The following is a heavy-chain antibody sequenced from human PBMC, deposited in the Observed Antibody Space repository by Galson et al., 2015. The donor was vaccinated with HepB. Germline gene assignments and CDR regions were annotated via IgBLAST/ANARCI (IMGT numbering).Heavy chain of an antibody. J-gene: IGHJ4*02. D-gene: IGHD3-3*01. CDR3: AKDANGAHLGV. CDR2: IGYDRGKI. V-gene: IGHV3-30*02. Sequence: SLRLSCATSGFTFSSYGMHWVRQAPGKGLERVAFIGYDRGKIYYADSVKGRFTISRDNSKNTLYLQMSSLRTEDTAMFYCAKDANGAHLGVWGQGTLVTVSS. CDR1: GFTFSSYG.